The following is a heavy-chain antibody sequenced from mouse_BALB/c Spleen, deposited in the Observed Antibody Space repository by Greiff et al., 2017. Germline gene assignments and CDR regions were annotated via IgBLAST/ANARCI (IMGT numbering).Heavy chain of an antibody. CDR3: ARGGYDYGMDY. D-gene: IGHD2-4*01. V-gene: IGHV1-54*01. J-gene: IGHJ4*01. CDR2: INPGSGGT. Sequence: VQLQQSGAELVRPGTSVKVSCKASGYAFTNYLIEWVKQRPGQGLEWIGVINPGSGGTNYNEKFKGKATLTADKSSSTAYMQLSSLTSDDSAVYFCARGGYDYGMDYWGQGTSVTVSS. CDR1: GYAFTNYL.